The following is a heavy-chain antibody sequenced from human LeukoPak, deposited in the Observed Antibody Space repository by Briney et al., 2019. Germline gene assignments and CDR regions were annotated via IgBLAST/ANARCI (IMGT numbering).Heavy chain of an antibody. D-gene: IGHD3-3*01. CDR2: IIPIFGTA. V-gene: IGHV1-69*13. Sequence: ASVKVSCKASGGTFSSYAISWVRQAPGQGLEWMGGIIPIFGTASYAQKFQGRVTITADESTSTAYMELSSLRSEDTAVYYCARESDYDFWSGYYWGQGTLVTVSS. CDR1: GGTFSSYA. J-gene: IGHJ4*02. CDR3: ARESDYDFWSGYY.